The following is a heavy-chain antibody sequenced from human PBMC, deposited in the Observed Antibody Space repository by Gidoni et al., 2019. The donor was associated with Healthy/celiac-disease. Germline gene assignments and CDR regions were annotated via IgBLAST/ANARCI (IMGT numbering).Heavy chain of an antibody. CDR1: GFTFSNAW. CDR2: IKSKTDGGTT. V-gene: IGHV3-15*01. CDR3: TTERYYDFWSGYGGAHDY. Sequence: EVQLVESGGGLVKPGGSLRLSCAASGFTFSNAWMSWVRQAPGKGLEWVGRIKSKTDGGTTDYAAPVKGRFTISRDDSKNTLYLQMNSLKTEDTAVYYCTTERYYDFWSGYGGAHDYWGQGTLVTVSS. J-gene: IGHJ4*02. D-gene: IGHD3-3*01.